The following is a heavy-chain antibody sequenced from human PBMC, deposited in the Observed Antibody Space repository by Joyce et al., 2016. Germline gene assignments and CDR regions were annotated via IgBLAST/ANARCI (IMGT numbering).Heavy chain of an antibody. V-gene: IGHV4-39*01. CDR2: IYFSGST. CDR3: ARQEDFFGLGSFWSK. D-gene: IGHD3-10*01. Sequence: QLQLQESGPGLVKPSETLSLICIVSGGSISSNTYYWAWIREPPGKGLEWIGSIYFSGSTYYNPSLKSRVSISVDTSKNQFSLKLRSVTAADTAVYYCARQEDFFGLGSFWSKWGQGTLVTVSS. J-gene: IGHJ4*02. CDR1: GGSISSNTYY.